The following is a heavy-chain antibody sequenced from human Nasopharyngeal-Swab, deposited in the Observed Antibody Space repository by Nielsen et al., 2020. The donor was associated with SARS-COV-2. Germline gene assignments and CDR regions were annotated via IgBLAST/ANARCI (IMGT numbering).Heavy chain of an antibody. CDR2: IYPGDSDT. CDR3: ARQMDYYGSGSPPGY. D-gene: IGHD3-10*01. V-gene: IGHV5-51*01. Sequence: GESLKISCKGSGYGFTSYWIGWVRQMPGKGLEWMGIIYPGDSDTRYSPSFQGQVTISADKSISTAYLQWSSLKASDTTMYYCARQMDYYGSGSPPGYWGQGTLVTVS. CDR1: GYGFTSYW. J-gene: IGHJ4*02.